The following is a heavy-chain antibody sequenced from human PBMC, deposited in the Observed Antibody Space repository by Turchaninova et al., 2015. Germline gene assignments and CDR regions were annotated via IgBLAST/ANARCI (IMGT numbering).Heavy chain of an antibody. J-gene: IGHJ4*02. CDR1: GDTFSSYA. CDR3: AGDARSSTSDRGRVSDFDY. D-gene: IGHD2-2*01. Sequence: GSEVKKPGSSVRVSCRASGDTFSSYAISWVRQAPGEGLEWMGVIIPILDTTYYAQKFQGRVTITADESTSTAYMELSSLRSEDTAGYYCAGDARSSTSDRGRVSDFDYWGQGTLVTVSS. CDR2: IIPILDTT. V-gene: IGHV1-69*01.